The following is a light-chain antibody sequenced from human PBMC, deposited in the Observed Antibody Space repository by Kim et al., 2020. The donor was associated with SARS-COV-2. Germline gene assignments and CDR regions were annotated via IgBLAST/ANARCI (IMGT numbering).Light chain of an antibody. CDR1: QGISNY. CDR2: AAS. V-gene: IGKV1-27*01. J-gene: IGKJ4*01. CDR3: QNYNSAPALT. Sequence: DIQMTQSPSSLSASVGDRVTITCRASQGISNYLAWYQQRPGKIPRLLIYAASTLQSGVPSRFSGSGSGTDFTLTISSLQPEDFATYYCQNYNSAPALTFGGRTKVDIK.